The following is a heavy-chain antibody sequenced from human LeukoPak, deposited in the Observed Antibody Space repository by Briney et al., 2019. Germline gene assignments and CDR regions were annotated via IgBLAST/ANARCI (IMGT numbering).Heavy chain of an antibody. CDR1: GFTFSSNY. V-gene: IGHV3-53*01. CDR3: ARGVRGVIDY. D-gene: IGHD3-10*02. CDR2: IYSGGTT. Sequence: GGSLRLSCAASGFTFSSNYMTWVRQAPGKGLEWVSVIYSGGTTYYTDSVKGRFTISRDNSKNTLYLQMNSLRAEDTAVYYCARGVRGVIDYWGQGTLVTVSS. J-gene: IGHJ4*02.